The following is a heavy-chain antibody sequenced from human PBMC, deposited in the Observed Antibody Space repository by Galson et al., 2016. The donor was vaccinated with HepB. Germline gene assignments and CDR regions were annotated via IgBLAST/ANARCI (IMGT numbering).Heavy chain of an antibody. CDR2: IHTSWST. Sequence: SETLSLTCTVSGDSISSYYCNWVRQAPGKGLEWIGYIHTSWSTKYSPSLKSRVTISLDTSKNQFSLNLCSVTAADTAVYYCVTGRGWLPDYWGQGTLVTVSS. CDR1: GDSISSYY. CDR3: VTGRGWLPDY. V-gene: IGHV4-59*01. J-gene: IGHJ4*02. D-gene: IGHD3-10*01.